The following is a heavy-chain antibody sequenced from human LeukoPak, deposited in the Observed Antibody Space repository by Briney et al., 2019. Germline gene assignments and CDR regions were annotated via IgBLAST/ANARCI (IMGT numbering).Heavy chain of an antibody. CDR2: IYSGGST. J-gene: IGHJ5*02. CDR1: GFTVSSDY. CDR3: ARNWFDP. Sequence: GGSLRLSCAASGFTVSSDYMSWVRQAPGKGLEWVSVIYSGGSTYYADSVKGRFTISRDKSKNTVYLQMNGLRFEDTAMYYCARNWFDPWGQGTLVTVSS. V-gene: IGHV3-53*05.